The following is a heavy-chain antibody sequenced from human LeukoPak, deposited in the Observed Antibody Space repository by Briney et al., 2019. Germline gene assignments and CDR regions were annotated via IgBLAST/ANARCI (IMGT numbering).Heavy chain of an antibody. J-gene: IGHJ6*03. CDR3: ARGDPHSYYYYYYMDV. Sequence: SVKVSCKASGGTFSSYAISWVRQAPGQGLEWMGRIIPIFGTANYAQKFQGRVTITTDESTSTAYMELSSLRSEDTAVYYCARGDPHSYYYYYYMDVWGKGTTVTVSS. V-gene: IGHV1-69*05. CDR2: IIPIFGTA. D-gene: IGHD2-21*01. CDR1: GGTFSSYA.